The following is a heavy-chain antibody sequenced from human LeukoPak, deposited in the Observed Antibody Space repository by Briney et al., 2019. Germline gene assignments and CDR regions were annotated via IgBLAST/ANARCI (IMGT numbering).Heavy chain of an antibody. J-gene: IGHJ4*02. CDR2: IYYSGST. V-gene: IGHV4-59*01. Sequence: SETLSLTCPVSGGSISSYYWSWIRQPPGRGLEWIGYIYYSGSTNYNPSLKSRVTISVDTSKNQFSLKLNSVTAADTAVYYCARERPLDTVVSQDFWGQGTLVIVSS. CDR1: GGSISSYY. CDR3: ARERPLDTVVSQDF. D-gene: IGHD4-23*01.